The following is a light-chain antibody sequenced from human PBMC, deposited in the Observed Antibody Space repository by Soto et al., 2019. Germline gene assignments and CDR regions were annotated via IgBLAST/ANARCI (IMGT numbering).Light chain of an antibody. CDR2: GAS. CDR3: QQYSSFPRT. Sequence: EIVLTQSPGTLSLSPGERATLSCRASQSVSSSHLAWYQQKPGLAPRLLIYGASSRATGIPDRFGGSGSGTDFTLTISRLEPYDFAVYYCQQYSSFPRTFGQGTKVEIK. V-gene: IGKV3-20*01. CDR1: QSVSSSH. J-gene: IGKJ1*01.